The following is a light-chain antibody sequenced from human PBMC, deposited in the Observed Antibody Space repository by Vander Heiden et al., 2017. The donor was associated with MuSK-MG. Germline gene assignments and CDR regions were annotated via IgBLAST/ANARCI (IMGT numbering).Light chain of an antibody. CDR2: GSS. J-gene: IGKJ4*01. V-gene: IGKV3-15*01. CDR3: QHDNNSLT. CDR1: QSVSSH. Sequence: EIVLTQSPATLSVSAGDRATTSCRASQSVSSHIARYQQKPGQAPRLLIYGSSTRATGIPAMFSGSGSGTEFTLTSISLHSEDIAFYYWQHDNNSLTFGGGTKVEIK.